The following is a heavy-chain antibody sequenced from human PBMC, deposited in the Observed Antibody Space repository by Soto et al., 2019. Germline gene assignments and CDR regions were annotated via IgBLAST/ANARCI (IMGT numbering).Heavy chain of an antibody. Sequence: SETLSLTCAVYCGSFIGYSWTWLRQPPGKGLEWIGEINHSGTTDHNPALKSRVTMSVDTSKNQFSLRVTSVTAADTAVYYCARARFDSWSHIYYGLDVWGQGTTVTVSS. CDR1: CGSFIGYS. CDR3: ARARFDSWSHIYYGLDV. J-gene: IGHJ6*02. V-gene: IGHV4-34*01. CDR2: INHSGTT. D-gene: IGHD3-3*01.